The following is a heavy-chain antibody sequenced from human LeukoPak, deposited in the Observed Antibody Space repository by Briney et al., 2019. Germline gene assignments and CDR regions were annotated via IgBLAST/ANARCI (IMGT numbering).Heavy chain of an antibody. CDR2: ITPNNGIT. CDR1: GYTFTGYQ. D-gene: IGHD1-26*01. V-gene: IGHV1-8*03. J-gene: IGHJ6*03. CDR3: ARSEWELLYMDV. Sequence: ASMKVSCKASGYTFTGYQMHWVRQAPGQGLEWMGWITPNNGITNYAQKFQGRVTITRNTSISTAYMELSSLRSEDTAVYYCARSEWELLYMDVWGKGTTVTVS.